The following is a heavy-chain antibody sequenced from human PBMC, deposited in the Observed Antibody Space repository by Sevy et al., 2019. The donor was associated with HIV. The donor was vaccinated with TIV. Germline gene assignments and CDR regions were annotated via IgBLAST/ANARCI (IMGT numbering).Heavy chain of an antibody. CDR1: ASTFTAYY. CDR2: INPNSDGT. V-gene: IGHV1-2*02. CDR3: ARDGVIFGGGGGLDV. J-gene: IGHJ6*02. Sequence: ASVKVSCKTSASTFTAYYMHWLRQAPGQGLEWMGWINPNSDGTKYAQRFQGRVSMTADTSISTAYMELSRLTSEDTAVYYCARDGVIFGGGGGLDVWGQGTTVTVSS. D-gene: IGHD3-3*02.